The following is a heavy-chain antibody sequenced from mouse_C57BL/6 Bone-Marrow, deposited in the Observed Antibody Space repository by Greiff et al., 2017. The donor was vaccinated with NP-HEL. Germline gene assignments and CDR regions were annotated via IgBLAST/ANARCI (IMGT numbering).Heavy chain of an antibody. V-gene: IGHV5-17*01. Sequence: EVKLMESGGGLVKPGGSLKLSCAASGFTFSDYGMHWVRQAPEKGLEWVAYISSGSSTIYYADTVKGRFTISRDNAKNTLFLQMTSLRSEDTAMYYCAKGGSSVYFDVWGTGTTVTVSS. J-gene: IGHJ1*03. D-gene: IGHD1-1*01. CDR2: ISSGSSTI. CDR1: GFTFSDYG. CDR3: AKGGSSVYFDV.